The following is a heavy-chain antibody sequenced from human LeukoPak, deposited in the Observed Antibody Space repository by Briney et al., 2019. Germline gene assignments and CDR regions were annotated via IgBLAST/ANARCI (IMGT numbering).Heavy chain of an antibody. Sequence: ASVKVSCKASGYTFTSYGISWVRQAPGQGLEWMGWISAYNGNTNYAQKLQGRVTMTTDISTSTAYMELRSLRSDDTAVYYCARGYYDSSGYYPLPFDYWGQGTLVTVSS. CDR3: ARGYYDSSGYYPLPFDY. V-gene: IGHV1-18*01. D-gene: IGHD3-22*01. J-gene: IGHJ4*02. CDR2: ISAYNGNT. CDR1: GYTFTSYG.